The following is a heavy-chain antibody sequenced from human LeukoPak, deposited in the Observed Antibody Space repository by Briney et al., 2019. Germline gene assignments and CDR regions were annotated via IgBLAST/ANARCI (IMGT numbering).Heavy chain of an antibody. CDR3: ARVRPSVVVPAAIYWFDP. CDR1: GYTLTSYG. CDR2: INPNSGGT. J-gene: IGHJ5*02. V-gene: IGHV1-2*02. Sequence: ASAKVSCKASGYTLTSYGISWVRQAPGQGLEWMGWINPNSGGTNYAQEFQGRVTMTRDTSISTAYMELSRPRSDDTAVYYCARVRPSVVVPAAIYWFDPWGQGTLVTVSS. D-gene: IGHD2-2*01.